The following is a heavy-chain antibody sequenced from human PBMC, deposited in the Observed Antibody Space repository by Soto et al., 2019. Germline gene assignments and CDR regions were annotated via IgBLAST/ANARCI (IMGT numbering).Heavy chain of an antibody. CDR2: ISGSGGIS. CDR1: GFTFSNYA. D-gene: IGHD3-3*01. J-gene: IGHJ4*02. Sequence: GGSLRLSCVVSGFTFSNYAMNWVRQAPGKGLEWVSVISGSGGISYYADSVKGRFTISRDNSKNTLYLQLNSLTAEDTAVYYCAKMDRITIFGVVSIDYWGQGTLVTVSS. V-gene: IGHV3-23*01. CDR3: AKMDRITIFGVVSIDY.